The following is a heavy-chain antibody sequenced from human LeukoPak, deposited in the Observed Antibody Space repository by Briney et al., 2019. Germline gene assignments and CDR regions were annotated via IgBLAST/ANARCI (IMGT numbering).Heavy chain of an antibody. Sequence: ASVKVSCKASGSTFTSYHIHWVRQAPGQGLEWMGIINPPDGGTSYTQKFRGRLTMTRDTSTSTVYMDLSSLRSEDTAVYYCAREGVGSYFFDCWGQGTLVTVSS. CDR1: GSTFTSYH. CDR3: AREGVGSYFFDC. CDR2: INPPDGGT. J-gene: IGHJ4*02. V-gene: IGHV1-46*01. D-gene: IGHD1-26*01.